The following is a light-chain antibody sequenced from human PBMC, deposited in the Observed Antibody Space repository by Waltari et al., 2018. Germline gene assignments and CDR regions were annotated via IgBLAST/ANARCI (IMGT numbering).Light chain of an antibody. Sequence: QSALTQPASVSGSPGQSITFSCTGSSSDVGGYNYVSWYQHHPGRAPKLIIYEVTNRPSGVSNRLSASKSGNTASLTISGLQPEDEADYYCSSYTTRRTVLFGGGTKLTVL. CDR2: EVT. CDR1: SSDVGGYNY. J-gene: IGLJ2*01. CDR3: SSYTTRRTVL. V-gene: IGLV2-14*01.